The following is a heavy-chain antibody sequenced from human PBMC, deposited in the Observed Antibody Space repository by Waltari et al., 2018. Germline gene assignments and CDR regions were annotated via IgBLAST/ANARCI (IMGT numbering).Heavy chain of an antibody. J-gene: IGHJ4*02. CDR2: IYYSGST. CDR1: GGSISSYY. CDR3: ARETAHYDSSGYYFPDY. D-gene: IGHD3-22*01. Sequence: QVQLQESGPGLVKPSETLSLTCTVSGGSISSYYWSWLRQPPGKGLEWIGYIYYSGSTNYNPSLKSRVTISVDTSKNQFSLKLSSVTAADTAVYYCARETAHYDSSGYYFPDYWGQGTLVTVSS. V-gene: IGHV4-59*01.